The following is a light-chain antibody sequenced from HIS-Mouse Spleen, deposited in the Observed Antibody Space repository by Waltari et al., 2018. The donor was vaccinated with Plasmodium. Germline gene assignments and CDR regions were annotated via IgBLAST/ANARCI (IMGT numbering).Light chain of an antibody. V-gene: IGKV3-11*01. CDR2: DAS. Sequence: EIVLTQSPATLSLPQGERATLSCRASKSFSSYLPWYQQKPGTAPRLLIYDASNRATGIPARFSGSGSVTDFTLTISSLEPEDVAVYYCQQRSNWPLTFGGGTKVEIK. CDR1: KSFSSY. J-gene: IGKJ4*01. CDR3: QQRSNWPLT.